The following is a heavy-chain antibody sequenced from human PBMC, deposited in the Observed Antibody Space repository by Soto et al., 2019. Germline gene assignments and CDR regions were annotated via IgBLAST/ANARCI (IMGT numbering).Heavy chain of an antibody. J-gene: IGHJ4*02. CDR2: IYYSGST. CDR1: GGSISSYY. CDR3: ASVVTNYYGSGSYYSA. V-gene: IGHV4-59*01. D-gene: IGHD3-10*01. Sequence: QVQLQESGPGLVKPSETLSLTCTVSGGSISSYYWSWIRQPPGKGLEWIGYIYYSGSTNYNPSLKSRVTISVDTSKNQFSLKLSSVTAADTAVYYCASVVTNYYGSGSYYSAWGQGTLVTVSS.